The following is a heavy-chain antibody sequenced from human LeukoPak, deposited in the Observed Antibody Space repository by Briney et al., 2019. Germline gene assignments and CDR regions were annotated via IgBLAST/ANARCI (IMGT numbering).Heavy chain of an antibody. CDR2: IKQDGSKK. CDR3: TRVGYIDEGIDY. Sequence: VGSLRLSCVASGFPFSSYWMTWVRQAPGKGLEWVAHIKQDGSKKSYVDSVKGRFTITRENAKNSLYLQMNSLRAEDTAIYYCTRVGYIDEGIDYWGQGNLVTVSS. J-gene: IGHJ4*02. CDR1: GFPFSSYW. D-gene: IGHD5-24*01. V-gene: IGHV3-7*04.